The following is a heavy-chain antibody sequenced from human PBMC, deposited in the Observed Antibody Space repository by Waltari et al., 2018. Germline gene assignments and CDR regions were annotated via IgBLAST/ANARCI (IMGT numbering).Heavy chain of an antibody. D-gene: IGHD3-10*01. CDR1: GGSFSGYY. J-gene: IGHJ6*02. CDR2: INHSGST. CDR3: ARGGGKGITMVRGVIIKTYYYYGMDV. Sequence: QVQLQQWGAGLLKPSETLSLTCAVYGGSFSGYYWSWIRQPPGKGLEWIGEINHSGSTNSNPPLKCGVTISVDTSKNQFSLKLSSVPAADTAVYYCARGGGKGITMVRGVIIKTYYYYGMDVWGQGTTVTVSS. V-gene: IGHV4-34*01.